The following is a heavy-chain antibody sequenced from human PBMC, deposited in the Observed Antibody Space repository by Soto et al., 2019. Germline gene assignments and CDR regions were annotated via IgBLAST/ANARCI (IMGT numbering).Heavy chain of an antibody. J-gene: IGHJ4*02. V-gene: IGHV1-18*04. CDR2: ISPWKGNT. CDR3: ARDLDPSGSYYTDY. D-gene: IGHD3-10*01. Sequence: VASVKVSCKXSGYNFMPYGVNWVRQAPGQGLEWMGWISPWKGNTNYAQSFQGRVTMTTDTSTSTAYMELRSLTSDDTAVYYCARDLDPSGSYYTDYWGPGTLVTVSS. CDR1: GYNFMPYG.